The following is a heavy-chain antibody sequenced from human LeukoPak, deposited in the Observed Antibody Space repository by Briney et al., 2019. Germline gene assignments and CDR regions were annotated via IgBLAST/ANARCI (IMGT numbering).Heavy chain of an antibody. CDR2: IRAYNGNT. CDR3: ARDSFIQLWLKGGFDY. D-gene: IGHD5-18*01. J-gene: IGHJ4*02. V-gene: IGHV1-18*01. Sequence: ASVKVSCKASGYTFTSYGISWVRQAPGQGLEWMGWIRAYNGNTNYAQKLQGRVTMTTDTSTSTAYMELRSLRSDDTAVYYCARDSFIQLWLKGGFDYWGQGTLVTVSS. CDR1: GYTFTSYG.